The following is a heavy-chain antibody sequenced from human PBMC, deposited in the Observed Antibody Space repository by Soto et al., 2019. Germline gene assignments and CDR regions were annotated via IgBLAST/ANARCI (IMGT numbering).Heavy chain of an antibody. CDR1: GFTFSSYS. CDR2: ISSSSSTI. CDR3: ARGGPGNYDILTGYYIPRDAFDI. D-gene: IGHD3-9*01. J-gene: IGHJ3*02. Sequence: GGSLRLSCAASGFTFSSYSMNWVRQAPGKGLEWVSYISSSSSTIYYADSVKGRFTISRDNAKNSLYLQMNSLRAEDTAVYYCARGGPGNYDILTGYYIPRDAFDIWGQGTMVTVSS. V-gene: IGHV3-48*01.